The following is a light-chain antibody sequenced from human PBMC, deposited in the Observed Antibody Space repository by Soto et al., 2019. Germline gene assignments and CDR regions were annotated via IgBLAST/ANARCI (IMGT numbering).Light chain of an antibody. V-gene: IGKV1-5*01. CDR3: LQFHSYPWT. CDR1: QSISNW. J-gene: IGKJ1*01. CDR2: DAA. Sequence: DIQLTQSPSTLSASVGERVTLTCLASQSISNWLAWYQQKAGKAPKLLIYDAASLQSGVPSRFSGSGSGTEFTLTISSLQPDDLAIYYCLQFHSYPWTFGQGTKVDIK.